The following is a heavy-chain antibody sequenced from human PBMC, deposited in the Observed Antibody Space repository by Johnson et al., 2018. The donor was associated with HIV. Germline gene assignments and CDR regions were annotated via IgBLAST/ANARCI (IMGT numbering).Heavy chain of an antibody. CDR3: AKDPGYCSGGSCYTLIGWGV. D-gene: IGHD2-15*01. J-gene: IGHJ3*01. CDR2: ISSSGSDI. CDR1: GFTFSSYW. V-gene: IGHV3-48*01. Sequence: VQLVESGGGLVQPGGSLRLSCAASGFTFSSYWMHWVRLVPGKGLEWLSYISSSGSDIFYADSVKGRFILARDNSKNTLYLQMNSLGVEDTAVYYCAKDPGYCSGGSCYTLIGWGVWGQGTMVTVSS.